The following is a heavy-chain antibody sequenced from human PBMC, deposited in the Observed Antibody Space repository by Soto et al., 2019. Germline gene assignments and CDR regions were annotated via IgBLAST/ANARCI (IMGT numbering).Heavy chain of an antibody. V-gene: IGHV4-39*01. Sequence: SETLSLTCTVSGGSISSSSYYWGWIRQPPGKGLEWIGSIYYSGSTYYNPSLKSRVTISVDTSKNQFSLKLSSVTAADTAVYYCARFGYYGSGSYYGKPVPHFDYWGQGTLVTVSS. CDR2: IYYSGST. CDR1: GGSISSSSYY. D-gene: IGHD3-10*01. J-gene: IGHJ4*02. CDR3: ARFGYYGSGSYYGKPVPHFDY.